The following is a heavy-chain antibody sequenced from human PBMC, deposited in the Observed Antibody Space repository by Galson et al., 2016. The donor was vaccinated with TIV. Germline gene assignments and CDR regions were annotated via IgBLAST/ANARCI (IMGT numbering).Heavy chain of an antibody. CDR2: IIPVSDMA. CDR1: GGPFLSYS. D-gene: IGHD2-21*02. V-gene: IGHV1-69*02. J-gene: IGHJ6*02. Sequence: SVKVSCKASGGPFLSYSINWVRQAPGQGLEWMGRIIPVSDMANYAEKFQGKVTITADESTSTAYMELSSPRSEDTATYYCALTYCGGDCYPPGGMDVWGQGTTVTVSS. CDR3: ALTYCGGDCYPPGGMDV.